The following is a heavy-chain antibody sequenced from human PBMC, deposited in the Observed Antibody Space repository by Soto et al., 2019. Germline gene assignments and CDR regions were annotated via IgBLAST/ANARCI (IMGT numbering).Heavy chain of an antibody. CDR1: GGSFSGYY. D-gene: IGHD6-13*01. CDR3: ARGTPSGYLLY. Sequence: QVQLQQWGAGLLKPSETLSLTCAVYGGSFSGYYWSWIRQPPGKGLEWIGEINHSGSTNYNPSLQRRVPISVDTYKNQFALKLSFVTAADTAVYYCARGTPSGYLLYWGQGTLVTVSS. J-gene: IGHJ4*02. V-gene: IGHV4-34*01. CDR2: INHSGST.